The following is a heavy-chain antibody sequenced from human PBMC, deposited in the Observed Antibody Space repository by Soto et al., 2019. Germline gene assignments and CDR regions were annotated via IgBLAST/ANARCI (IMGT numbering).Heavy chain of an antibody. D-gene: IGHD2-15*01. CDR1: GFTFSDDY. CDR3: AKLKSVVVAVSGGFDV. V-gene: IGHV3-30*18. J-gene: IGHJ3*01. CDR2: ISYDGSNK. Sequence: GGSLRLSCGASGFTFSDDYMSWIRQAPGKGLEWVAVISYDGSNKYYADSVKGRFTISRDNSKNTLYLQMNSLRAEDTAVNYCAKLKSVVVAVSGGFDVWGQGTMVTVSS.